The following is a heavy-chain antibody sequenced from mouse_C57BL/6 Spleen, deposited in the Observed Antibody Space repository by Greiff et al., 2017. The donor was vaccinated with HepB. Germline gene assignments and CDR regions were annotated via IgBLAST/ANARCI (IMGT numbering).Heavy chain of an antibody. CDR2: IDPETGGT. V-gene: IGHV1-15*01. CDR3: TRKHYYGSSSIFDY. D-gene: IGHD1-1*01. Sequence: VQLQQSGAELVRPGASVTLSCKASGYTFTDYEMHWVQQTPVHGLEWIGAIDPETGGTAYNQKFKGKAILTADKSSSTAYMELRSLTSEDSAVYYCTRKHYYGSSSIFDYWGQGTTLTVSS. J-gene: IGHJ2*01. CDR1: GYTFTDYE.